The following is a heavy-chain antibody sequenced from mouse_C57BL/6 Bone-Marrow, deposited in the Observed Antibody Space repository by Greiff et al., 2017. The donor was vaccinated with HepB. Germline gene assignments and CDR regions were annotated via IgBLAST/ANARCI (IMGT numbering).Heavy chain of an antibody. Sequence: EVKLMESGPELVKPGASVKIPCKASGYTFTDYNMDWVKQSHGKSLEWIGDINPNNGGTIYNQKFKGKATLTVDKSSSTAYMELRSLTSEDTAVFYCTYDYDHWFANWGQGTLVTVSA. CDR3: TYDYDHWFAN. J-gene: IGHJ3*01. CDR1: GYTFTDYN. CDR2: INPNNGGT. D-gene: IGHD2-4*01. V-gene: IGHV1-18*01.